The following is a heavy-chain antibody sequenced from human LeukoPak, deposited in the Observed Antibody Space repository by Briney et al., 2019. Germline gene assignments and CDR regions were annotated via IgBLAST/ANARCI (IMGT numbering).Heavy chain of an antibody. J-gene: IGHJ6*02. V-gene: IGHV1-3*01. D-gene: IGHD6-13*01. CDR1: GYTFTSYA. CDR3: AREVGSSWPYYYYGMDV. CDR2: INAGNGNT. Sequence: ASVKVSCKASGYTFTSYAMHWVRPAPGQRLEWMGWINAGNGNTKYSQKFQGRVTITRDTSASTAYMELSSLRSEDTAVYYCAREVGSSWPYYYYGMDVWGQGTTVTVSS.